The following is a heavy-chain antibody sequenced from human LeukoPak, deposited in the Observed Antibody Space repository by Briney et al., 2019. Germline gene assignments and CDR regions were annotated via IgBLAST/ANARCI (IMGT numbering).Heavy chain of an antibody. CDR3: ARDAPGFWSGYFSDY. J-gene: IGHJ4*02. CDR1: GYSISSGYY. V-gene: IGHV4-38-2*02. CDR2: IYHSGST. D-gene: IGHD3-3*01. Sequence: VKPSETLSLTCTVSGYSISSGYYWGWIRQPPGKGLEGIGRIYHSGSTYYNPSLKRRITISVDTSKNQFSLKLSSVTAADTAVYYCARDAPGFWSGYFSDYWGQGTLVTVSS.